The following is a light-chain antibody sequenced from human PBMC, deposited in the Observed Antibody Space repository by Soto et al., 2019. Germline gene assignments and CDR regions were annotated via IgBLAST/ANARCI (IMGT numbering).Light chain of an antibody. CDR2: DAS. V-gene: IGKV1-5*01. J-gene: IGKJ1*01. CDR3: QQYGSSPPWT. Sequence: DIQMTQSPSTLSASVGDRVTITCRASQGIVRWLAWYQQKPGKAPKLLIYDASSLESGVPSRFSGSGAGTEFTLTISSLQPEDFAVYYCQQYGSSPPWTFGQGTKVDI. CDR1: QGIVRW.